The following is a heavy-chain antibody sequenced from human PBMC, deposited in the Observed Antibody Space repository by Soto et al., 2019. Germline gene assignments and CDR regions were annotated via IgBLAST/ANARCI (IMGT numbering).Heavy chain of an antibody. J-gene: IGHJ3*02. CDR2: IYPDDSDT. V-gene: IGHV5-51*01. CDR3: ARRALMVRGVDDAFDI. Sequence: RGESLKISCKGSGYSFPKYYIGWVRQMPGKDLEWMAIIYPDDSDTRYSPSFQGQVTISADKSISTAYLQWSSLKASDTAMYYCARRALMVRGVDDAFDIWGQGTMVTVSS. CDR1: GYSFPKYY. D-gene: IGHD3-10*01.